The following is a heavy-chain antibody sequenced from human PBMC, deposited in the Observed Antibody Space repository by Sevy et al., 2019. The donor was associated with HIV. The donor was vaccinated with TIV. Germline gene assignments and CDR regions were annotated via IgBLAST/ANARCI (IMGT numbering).Heavy chain of an antibody. CDR1: GITFTTSG. CDR2: ISYDGRNK. D-gene: IGHD3-9*01. Sequence: GGSLRLSCAVSGITFTTSGMHWVHQAPGKGLEWVAVISYDGRNKFYGDSVKGRFTISRDNSKNMLYLQVNSLTTEDTAVYYCAKDFTGYNGMDVWGQGTMVTVSS. J-gene: IGHJ6*02. CDR3: AKDFTGYNGMDV. V-gene: IGHV3-30*18.